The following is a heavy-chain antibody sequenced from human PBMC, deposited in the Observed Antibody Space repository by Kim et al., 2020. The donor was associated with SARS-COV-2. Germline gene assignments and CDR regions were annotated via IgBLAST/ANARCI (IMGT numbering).Heavy chain of an antibody. Sequence: SETLSLTCTVSGGSISSSSYYWGWIRQPPGKGLEWIGSIYYSGSTYYNPSLKSRVTISVDTSKNQFSLKLSSVTAADTAVYYCANIVATIDYWGQGTLVTVSS. V-gene: IGHV4-39*01. CDR2: IYYSGST. D-gene: IGHD5-12*01. CDR1: GGSISSSSYY. CDR3: ANIVATIDY. J-gene: IGHJ4*02.